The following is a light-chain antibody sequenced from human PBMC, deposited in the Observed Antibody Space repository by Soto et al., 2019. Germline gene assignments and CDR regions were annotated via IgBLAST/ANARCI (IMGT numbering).Light chain of an antibody. CDR3: QQSHSTPRT. Sequence: DLQMTQSPSSLSASVGDRVTITCRASQSISAHLNWYQQKPGKAPKLLIYAASTLQSGVPSRFSGSGSGTDFTLTISSLRPEDFATYYCQQSHSTPRTFGQGTKVEIK. V-gene: IGKV1-39*01. CDR1: QSISAH. J-gene: IGKJ1*01. CDR2: AAS.